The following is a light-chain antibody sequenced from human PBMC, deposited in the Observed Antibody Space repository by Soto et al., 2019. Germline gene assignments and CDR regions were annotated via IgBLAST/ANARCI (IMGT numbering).Light chain of an antibody. Sequence: LAQPSSVSGSPGESITISCSDVGSFLLVSWYQQRPGKAPQLIIYEGNKRPSGISNRFSGFKSGNTASLTVSGLQAEDEADYYCCSYASSGTFYVFGSGTKVTVL. CDR1: DVGSFLL. CDR2: EGN. V-gene: IGLV2-23*01. CDR3: CSYASSGTFYV. J-gene: IGLJ1*01.